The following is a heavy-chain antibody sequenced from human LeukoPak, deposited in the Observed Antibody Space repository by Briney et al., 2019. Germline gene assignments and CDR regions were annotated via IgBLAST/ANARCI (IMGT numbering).Heavy chain of an antibody. CDR1: GFTFSSSN. CDR3: ASGYSGSGTYYRPSDY. D-gene: IGHD3-10*01. J-gene: IGHJ4*02. Sequence: GGSLRLSCAASGFTFSSSNMNWVRQAPGKGLEWVSFIRCSSSYKYYADSVKVRFTISRDNAKNSLYLQMNSLRAEDTAVYYCASGYSGSGTYYRPSDYWGQGTLVTVSS. CDR2: IRCSSSYK. V-gene: IGHV3-21*01.